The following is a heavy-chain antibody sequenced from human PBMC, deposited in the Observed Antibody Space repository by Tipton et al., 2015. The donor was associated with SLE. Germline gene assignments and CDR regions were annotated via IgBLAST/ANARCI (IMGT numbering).Heavy chain of an antibody. J-gene: IGHJ2*01. Sequence: TLSLTCAVYGGSFSGYYWTWIRQPPGKGLEWIGEINHSGNTNFNSSLKSRVTTSVDTSRNQFSLKLTSVTAADTAVYFCARVPLGQRQTGYWYFDLWGRGTLVTVSS. CDR2: INHSGNT. CDR1: GGSFSGYY. D-gene: IGHD1/OR15-1a*01. V-gene: IGHV4-34*01. CDR3: ARVPLGQRQTGYWYFDL.